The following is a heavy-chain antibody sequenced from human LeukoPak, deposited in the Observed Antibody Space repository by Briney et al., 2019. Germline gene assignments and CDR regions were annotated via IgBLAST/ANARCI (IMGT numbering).Heavy chain of an antibody. Sequence: PGGSLRLSCAASGFTFSSYSMNWVRQAPGKGLEWVSSISSSSSYIYYADSVKGRFTISRDNAKNSLYLQMNSLRAEDTAVYYCARAPGGTVTTRYFDYWGQGTLVTVSS. J-gene: IGHJ4*02. D-gene: IGHD4-17*01. CDR3: ARAPGGTVTTRYFDY. CDR2: ISSSSSYI. CDR1: GFTFSSYS. V-gene: IGHV3-21*01.